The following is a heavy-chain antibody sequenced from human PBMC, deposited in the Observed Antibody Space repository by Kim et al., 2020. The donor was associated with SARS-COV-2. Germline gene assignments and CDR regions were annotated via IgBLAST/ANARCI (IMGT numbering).Heavy chain of an antibody. D-gene: IGHD4-17*01. CDR3: ARGKTTSGMDV. Sequence: TYYPGSGKGRFTISRENAKNSLYLQMNSLRAGDTAVYYCARGKTTSGMDVWGQGTTVTVSS. CDR2: T. J-gene: IGHJ6*02. V-gene: IGHV3-13*01.